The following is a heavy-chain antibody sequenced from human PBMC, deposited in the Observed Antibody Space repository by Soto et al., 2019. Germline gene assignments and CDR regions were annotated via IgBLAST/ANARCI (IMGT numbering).Heavy chain of an antibody. V-gene: IGHV4-30-4*01. CDR3: ARVPYCGGDCYWPYFDY. CDR1: GGSISSGDYY. D-gene: IGHD2-21*02. J-gene: IGHJ4*02. CDR2: IYYSGST. Sequence: QVQLQESGPGLVKPSQTLSLTCTVSGGSISSGDYYWSWIRQPPGKGLEWIGYIYYSGSTYYNPSLKSRVTISVDTSKNQFSLKLSSVTAADTAVYYCARVPYCGGDCYWPYFDYWGQGTLVTVSS.